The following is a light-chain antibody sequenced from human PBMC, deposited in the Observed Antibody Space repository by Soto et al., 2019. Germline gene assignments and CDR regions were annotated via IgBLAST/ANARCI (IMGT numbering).Light chain of an antibody. V-gene: IGKV1-39*01. Sequence: DIQMTQSPSSLSASVGDRVTITCRASQSISSYLNWYQQKPGNAPKLLIYAASNLQSGVPSRFSGSGSGTDFTLTISSLQPEDFATYYCQQSYSTPYTFGQGPKLEIK. CDR1: QSISSY. CDR2: AAS. J-gene: IGKJ2*01. CDR3: QQSYSTPYT.